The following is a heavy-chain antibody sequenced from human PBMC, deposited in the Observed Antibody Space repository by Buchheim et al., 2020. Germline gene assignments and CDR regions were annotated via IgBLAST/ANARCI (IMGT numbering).Heavy chain of an antibody. D-gene: IGHD6-13*01. CDR1: GGPITNTIYY. CDR3: ARIDSSSWKDYFDY. J-gene: IGHJ4*02. CDR2: IQSSGST. V-gene: IGHV4-39*01. Sequence: QVQLQESGPGLVKPSETLSLTCTVSGGPITNTIYYWGWIRQPPGKGLEWIGSIQSSGSTYYSPSLKSRVTISVDTSKNQLSLKLSSVTAADTAVYYCARIDSSSWKDYFDYWGQGTL.